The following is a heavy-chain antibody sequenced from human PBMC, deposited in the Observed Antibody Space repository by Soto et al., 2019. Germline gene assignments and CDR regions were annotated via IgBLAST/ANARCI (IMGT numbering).Heavy chain of an antibody. CDR2: IYYSGST. J-gene: IGHJ5*02. Sequence: SETLSLTCTVSGGSISSGGYYWSWILHHPGKGLEWIGYIYYSGSTYYNPSLKSRVTISVDTSKNQFSLKLSSVTAADTAVYYCARHPGSLCDYGDYAKCWFDPWGQGTLVTVS. V-gene: IGHV4-31*03. CDR3: ARHPGSLCDYGDYAKCWFDP. D-gene: IGHD4-17*01. CDR1: GGSISSGGYY.